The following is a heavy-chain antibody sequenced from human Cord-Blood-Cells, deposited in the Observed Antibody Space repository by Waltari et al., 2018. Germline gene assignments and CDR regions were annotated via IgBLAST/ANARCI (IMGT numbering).Heavy chain of an antibody. Sequence: QVQLVESGGGVVQPGRSLRLSCAASGFTFSSYGMHWVRQAPGKGLEWVAFISYDGSNKYYADSVKGRFTISRDNSKNTLYLQMNSLRAEDTAVYYCAKDQTGDAFDIWGQGTMVTVSS. D-gene: IGHD7-27*01. CDR1: GFTFSSYG. CDR2: ISYDGSNK. V-gene: IGHV3-30*18. CDR3: AKDQTGDAFDI. J-gene: IGHJ3*02.